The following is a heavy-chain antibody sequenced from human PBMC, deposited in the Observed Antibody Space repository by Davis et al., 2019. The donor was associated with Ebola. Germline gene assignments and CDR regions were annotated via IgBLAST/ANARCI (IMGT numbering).Heavy chain of an antibody. CDR2: IKQDGSEK. CDR3: ARGLGGYNDPFDY. J-gene: IGHJ4*02. V-gene: IGHV3-7*01. D-gene: IGHD5-24*01. CDR1: GFTFSSYW. Sequence: GGSLRLSCAASGFTFSSYWMSWVRQAPGKGLEWVANIKQDGSEKYYVDSVKGRFTISRDNVKKSMYLQMNSLRAEDTAVYYCARGLGGYNDPFDYWGQGTLVTVSS.